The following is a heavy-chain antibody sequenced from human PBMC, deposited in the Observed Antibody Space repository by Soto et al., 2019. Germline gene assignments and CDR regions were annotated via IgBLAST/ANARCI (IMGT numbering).Heavy chain of an antibody. CDR1: GGSISSGGYS. CDR3: ARGGGRVTIFGVVTPLDY. J-gene: IGHJ4*02. CDR2: IYHSGST. D-gene: IGHD3-3*01. V-gene: IGHV4-30-2*01. Sequence: SETLSLTCAVSGGSISSGGYSWSWIRQPPGKGLEWIGYIYHSGSTYYNPSLKSRVTISVDRSKNQFSLKLSSVTAADTAVYYCARGGGRVTIFGVVTPLDYWGQGTLVTVSS.